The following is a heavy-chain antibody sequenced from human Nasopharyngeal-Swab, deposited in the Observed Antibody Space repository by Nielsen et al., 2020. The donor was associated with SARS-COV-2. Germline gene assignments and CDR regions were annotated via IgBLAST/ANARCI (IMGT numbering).Heavy chain of an antibody. J-gene: IGHJ4*02. CDR3: ARGGSGFLHYVFDY. D-gene: IGHD6-19*01. CDR1: GGSISSYY. Sequence: SETLSLTRTVSGGSISSYYWSWIRQPPGKGLEWIGYIYYSGSTNYNPSLKSRVTISVDTSKNQFSLKLSSVTAADTAVYYCARGGSGFLHYVFDYWGQGTLVTVSS. CDR2: IYYSGST. V-gene: IGHV4-59*01.